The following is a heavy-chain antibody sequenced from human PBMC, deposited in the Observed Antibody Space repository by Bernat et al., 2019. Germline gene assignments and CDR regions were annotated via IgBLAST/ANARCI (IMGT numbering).Heavy chain of an antibody. Sequence: EVQLVESGGGLVQPGGSLRLSCSASGFTFSSYAMHWVRQAPAKGLEYVSAISSNGGSTYYADSVKGRFTISSDNSKNTLYLQLSSLRAEDTAVYYCVKDHCTGGVCYTISGFDYWGQGTLVTVSS. D-gene: IGHD2-8*02. CDR1: GFTFSSYA. CDR3: VKDHCTGGVCYTISGFDY. J-gene: IGHJ4*02. V-gene: IGHV3-64D*06. CDR2: ISSNGGST.